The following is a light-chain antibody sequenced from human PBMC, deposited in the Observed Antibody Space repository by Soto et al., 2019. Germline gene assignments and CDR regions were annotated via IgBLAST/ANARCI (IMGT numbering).Light chain of an antibody. CDR3: QSYDSSLSCYV. CDR2: GNS. J-gene: IGLJ1*01. V-gene: IGLV1-40*01. Sequence: QSVLTQPPSVSGAPGQRVTISCTGSSSNIGAGYDVHWYQQLPGTAPKLLIYGNSNRPSGVPDRFSGSKSGTSASLAITGLQAEDEADYSCQSYDSSLSCYVFGTGNKVTVL. CDR1: SSNIGAGYD.